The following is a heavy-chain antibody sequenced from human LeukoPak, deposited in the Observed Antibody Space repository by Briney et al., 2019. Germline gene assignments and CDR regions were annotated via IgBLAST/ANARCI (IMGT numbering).Heavy chain of an antibody. CDR2: ICSGGST. CDR1: GFTVSSNY. D-gene: IGHD3-22*01. CDR3: AREDYYDSSGYYYED. V-gene: IGHV3-53*01. Sequence: PGGSLRLSCAASGFTVSSNYMSWVRQAPGKGLEWVSVICSGGSTYYADSVKGRFTISRDNSKNTLYLQMNSLRAEDTAVYYCAREDYYDSSGYYYEDWGQGTLVTVSS. J-gene: IGHJ4*02.